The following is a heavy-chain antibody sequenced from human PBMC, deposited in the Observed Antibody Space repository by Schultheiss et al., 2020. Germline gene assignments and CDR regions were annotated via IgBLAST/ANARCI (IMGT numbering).Heavy chain of an antibody. Sequence: GGSLRLSCAASGFTVSSNYMSWIRQAPGKGLEWVSTISASGAYIYYTDSVKGRFTISRDNAEKSLYLQMNSLRAEDTAVYSCARGSRSCGSTCCHLNWFDPWGQGTLVTVYS. CDR2: ISASGAYI. J-gene: IGHJ5*02. CDR3: ARGSRSCGSTCCHLNWFDP. D-gene: IGHD2-2*01. CDR1: GFTVSSNY. V-gene: IGHV3-21*01.